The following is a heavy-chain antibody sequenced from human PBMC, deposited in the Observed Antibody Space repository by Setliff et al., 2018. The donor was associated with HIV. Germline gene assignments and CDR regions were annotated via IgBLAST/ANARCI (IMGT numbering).Heavy chain of an antibody. J-gene: IGHJ4*02. CDR1: GYTFTSYV. CDR2: INAGNGNT. CDR3: ARWHPPYGFWEEDY. V-gene: IGHV1-3*01. Sequence: ASVKVSCKASGYTFTSYVMHWVRQAPGQRLEWMGWINAGNGNTKYSQKFQGRVTFTRDTSASTAYMELSSLRSEDTAVYYCARWHPPYGFWEEDYWGQGIQVTVSS. D-gene: IGHD3-10*01.